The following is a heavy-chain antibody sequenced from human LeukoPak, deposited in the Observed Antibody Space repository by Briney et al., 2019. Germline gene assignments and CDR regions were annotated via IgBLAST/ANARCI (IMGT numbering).Heavy chain of an antibody. CDR2: IIPIFGTA. D-gene: IGHD5-18*01. V-gene: IGHV1-69*05. CDR3: ATVRGDGPRDDDTAMKE. J-gene: IGHJ4*02. Sequence: SVKVSCKASGGTFSSYAISWVRQAPGQGLEWMGRIIPIFGTANYAQKFQGRVTITTDESTSTAYMELSSLRSEDTAVYYCATVRGDGPRDDDTAMKEWGQGTLDTVSS. CDR1: GGTFSSYA.